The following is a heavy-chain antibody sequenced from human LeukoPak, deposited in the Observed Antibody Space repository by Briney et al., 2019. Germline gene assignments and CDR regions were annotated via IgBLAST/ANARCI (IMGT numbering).Heavy chain of an antibody. CDR2: IYTSGST. CDR3: ARHSPSYSRVDY. CDR1: GGSISSYY. D-gene: IGHD4-11*01. J-gene: IGHJ4*02. Sequence: SETLSLTCTVSGGSISSYYWSWIRQPAGKGLEWIGRIYTSGSTNYNPSLKSRVTISVDTSKNQFSLILSSVTAADTAVYYCARHSPSYSRVDYWGQRTLVTVSS. V-gene: IGHV4-4*07.